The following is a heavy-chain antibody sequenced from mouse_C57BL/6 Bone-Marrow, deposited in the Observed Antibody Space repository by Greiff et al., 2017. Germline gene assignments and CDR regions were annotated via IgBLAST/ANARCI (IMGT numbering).Heavy chain of an antibody. CDR1: GYTFTSHW. D-gene: IGHD2-3*01. J-gene: IGHJ4*01. V-gene: IGHV1-69*01. Sequence: QVQLQQPGAELVMPGASVKLSCKASGYTFTSHWVHWVKQRPGQGLEWIGEIDPSDSFTNYNQTFKGKSTLTVDKSSSTAYMELRSLTSEDSAVYFCARDDGYPLYYYAMDYWGQGTSVTVSS. CDR2: IDPSDSFT. CDR3: ARDDGYPLYYYAMDY.